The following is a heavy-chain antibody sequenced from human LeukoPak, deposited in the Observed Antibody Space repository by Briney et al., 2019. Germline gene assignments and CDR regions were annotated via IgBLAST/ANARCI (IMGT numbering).Heavy chain of an antibody. V-gene: IGHV3-7*01. D-gene: IGHD5-24*01. Sequence: AGGALRLSCAVSGLTFRSYWMRWVRQAPGKGVEWVANINQDGSEKYFVDSVKGRFTISRDNAKSSLHLQMNTLRAEDTAVYYCARERDGRFFDYWGQGTLVTVSS. CDR2: INQDGSEK. CDR3: ARERDGRFFDY. J-gene: IGHJ4*02. CDR1: GLTFRSYW.